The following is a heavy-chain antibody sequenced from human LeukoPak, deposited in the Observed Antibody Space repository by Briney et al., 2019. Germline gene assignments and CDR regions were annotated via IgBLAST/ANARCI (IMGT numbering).Heavy chain of an antibody. D-gene: IGHD2-2*01. CDR3: ARHGFKVVVPAAIFDY. CDR2: INHSGST. CDR1: GGSFSSYY. J-gene: IGHJ4*02. V-gene: IGHV4-34*01. Sequence: PSETLSLTCAVYGGSFSSYYWSWIRQPPGKGLEWIGEINHSGSTNYNPSLKSRVTISVDTSKNQFSLKLSSVTAADTAVYYCARHGFKVVVPAAIFDYWGQGTLVTVSS.